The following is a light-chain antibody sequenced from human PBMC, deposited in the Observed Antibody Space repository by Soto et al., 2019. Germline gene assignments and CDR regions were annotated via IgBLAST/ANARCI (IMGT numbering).Light chain of an antibody. CDR2: GAS. CDR1: QSVSSSY. V-gene: IGKV3-20*01. Sequence: EIVLTQSPGTLSLSPGERATLSCRASQSVSSSYLAWYQQQPGQAPRLLIYGASSRATGIPDRFSGSGSGTDFTLTSSRLEPEDFAVYYCQQYGSSPPVTFGGGTKVEIK. J-gene: IGKJ4*01. CDR3: QQYGSSPPVT.